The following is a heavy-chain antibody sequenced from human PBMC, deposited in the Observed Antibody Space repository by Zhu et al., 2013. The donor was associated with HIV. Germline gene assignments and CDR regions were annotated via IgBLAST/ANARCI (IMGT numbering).Heavy chain of an antibody. D-gene: IGHD2-8*01. V-gene: IGHV1-2*02. J-gene: IGHJ6*02. Sequence: QVQLVQSGAEVKKPGASVKVSCKASGYTFTGYYMHWVRQAPGQGLEWMGWINPNSGGTNYAQKFQGRVTMTRDTSISTAYMELSRLRSDDTAVYYCARDPTVYADYYYYGMDVWAKGPRSPSP. CDR1: GYTFTGYY. CDR3: ARDPTVYADYYYYGMDV. CDR2: INPNSGGT.